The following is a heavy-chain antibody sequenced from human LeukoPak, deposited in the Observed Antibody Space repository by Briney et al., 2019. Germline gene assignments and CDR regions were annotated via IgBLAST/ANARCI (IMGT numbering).Heavy chain of an antibody. CDR2: INHSGST. CDR1: GGSFSGYY. CDR3: ARGPIYGSFDY. Sequence: SETLSLTCAVYGGSFSGYYWSWIRQPPGKGLEWIGEINHSGSTNYNPSLKSRVTTSVDTSKNQFSLKLSSVTAADTAVYYCARGPIYGSFDYWGQGTLVTVSS. J-gene: IGHJ4*02. V-gene: IGHV4-34*01. D-gene: IGHD3-10*01.